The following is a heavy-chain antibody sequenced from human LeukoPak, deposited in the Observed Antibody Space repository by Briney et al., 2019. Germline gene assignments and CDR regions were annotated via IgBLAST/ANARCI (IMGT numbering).Heavy chain of an antibody. CDR1: EFTFSSYA. J-gene: IGHJ5*02. V-gene: IGHV3-30*04. CDR2: ISYDGSNK. CDR3: AREIFAIRTPYNWFDP. D-gene: IGHD2-15*01. Sequence: PGGSLRLSCAASEFTFSSYAMHWVRQAPGKGLEWVAVISYDGSNKYYADSVKGRFTISRDNSKNTLYLQMNSLRAEDTAVYYCAREIFAIRTPYNWFDPWGQGTPVTVSS.